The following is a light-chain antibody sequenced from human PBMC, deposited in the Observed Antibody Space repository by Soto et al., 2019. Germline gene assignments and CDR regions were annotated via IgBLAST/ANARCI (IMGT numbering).Light chain of an antibody. CDR2: GNT. V-gene: IGLV1-40*01. CDR1: SSNIGAGYD. J-gene: IGLJ3*02. Sequence: VLTQPPSVSGAPGQRVTISCTGSSSNIGAGYDVHWYHHLPGTAPKLLIYGNTNRPSGISDRFSASKSGSSASLAITGLQAEDEADYYCQSYDSSLRAWVFGGGTKLIVL. CDR3: QSYDSSLRAWV.